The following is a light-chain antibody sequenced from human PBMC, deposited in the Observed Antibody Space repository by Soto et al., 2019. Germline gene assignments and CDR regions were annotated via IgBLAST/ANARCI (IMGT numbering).Light chain of an antibody. V-gene: IGKV1-39*01. CDR1: QSISSY. Sequence: DTHITHSPSSLSSSVGDRVTITCRASQSISSYLNWYQHKPGKAPKLLIYAASSLQSGVPSRFSGSGSGTDSTLTISSLRPEDFATYYCQQSNSTLVTFGQGTKVDIK. CDR2: AAS. J-gene: IGKJ1*01. CDR3: QQSNSTLVT.